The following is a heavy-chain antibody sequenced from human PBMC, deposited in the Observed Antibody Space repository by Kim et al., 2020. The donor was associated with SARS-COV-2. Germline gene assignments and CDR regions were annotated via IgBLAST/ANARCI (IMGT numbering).Heavy chain of an antibody. CDR2: ISSSGSTI. D-gene: IGHD6-13*01. V-gene: IGHV3-48*03. CDR1: GFTFSSYE. CDR3: AREVAAAGNYFQH. J-gene: IGHJ1*01. Sequence: GGSLRLSCAASGFTFSSYEMNWVRQAPGKGLEWVSYISSSGSTIYYADSVKGRFTISRDNAKNSLYLQMNSLRAEDTAVYYCAREVAAAGNYFQHWGQGTLVTVSS.